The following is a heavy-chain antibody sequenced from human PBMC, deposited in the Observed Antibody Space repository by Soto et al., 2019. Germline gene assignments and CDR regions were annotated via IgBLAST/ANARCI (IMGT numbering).Heavy chain of an antibody. D-gene: IGHD6-13*01. CDR1: GGSVSSGSYY. J-gene: IGHJ1*01. CDR3: ASYSSSWPSRGYFQH. Sequence: QVQLQESGPGLVKPSETLSLTCTVSGGSVSSGSYYWSWIRQPPGKGLEWIGYIYYSGSTNYNPSLKSRVTISVDTSKNQFSLKLSSVTAADTAVYYCASYSSSWPSRGYFQHWGQGTLVTVSS. V-gene: IGHV4-61*01. CDR2: IYYSGST.